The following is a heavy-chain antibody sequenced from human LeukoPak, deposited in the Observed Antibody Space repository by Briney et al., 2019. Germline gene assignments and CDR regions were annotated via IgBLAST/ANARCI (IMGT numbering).Heavy chain of an antibody. Sequence: GGSLRLSCAASGFTVSSNFMSWVRQAPGKGLEWVSVIYSGGSTYYADSVKGRFTISKDNAKNTLYLQMNSLRGDDTAVYYCAKDLSQGPYRTNGVCSMIFDHWGQGTQVTVSS. CDR1: GFTVSSNF. J-gene: IGHJ4*02. CDR3: AKDLSQGPYRTNGVCSMIFDH. CDR2: IYSGGST. D-gene: IGHD2-8*01. V-gene: IGHV3-66*02.